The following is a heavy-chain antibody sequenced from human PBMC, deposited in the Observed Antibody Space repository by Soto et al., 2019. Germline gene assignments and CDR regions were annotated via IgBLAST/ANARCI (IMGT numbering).Heavy chain of an antibody. V-gene: IGHV3-74*01. D-gene: IGHD1-26*01. Sequence: EVQLVESGGGVVQPGGSLRLSCTASGFTFNTHWMHWVRQAPGKGLVWVSRIYFDGITTHYADSVKGRLTVSRDNAKNTVYLHVNTRRDEDTAVYYCARGGAMGVDYWGQGTLVTVSS. CDR1: GFTFNTHW. CDR2: IYFDGITT. J-gene: IGHJ4*02. CDR3: ARGGAMGVDY.